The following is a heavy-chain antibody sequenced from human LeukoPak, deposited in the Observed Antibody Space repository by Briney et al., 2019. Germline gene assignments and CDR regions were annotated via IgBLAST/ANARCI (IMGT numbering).Heavy chain of an antibody. CDR1: GFRFPRYA. Sequence: GGSLRLSCAASGFRFPRYAMSWVRQAPAKGLEWVSGISDTGGTTYYTDSVQGRFTISRDNSKNTLHLQMNSPRAEDTALYFCAKDHDNTDYYYYFDSWGQGTLVTVSS. J-gene: IGHJ4*02. CDR3: AKDHDNTDYYYYFDS. CDR2: ISDTGGTT. D-gene: IGHD2-21*02. V-gene: IGHV3-23*01.